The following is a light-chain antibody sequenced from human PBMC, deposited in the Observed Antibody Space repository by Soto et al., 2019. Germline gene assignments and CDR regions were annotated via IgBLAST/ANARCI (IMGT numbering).Light chain of an antibody. CDR1: QSVSSGY. J-gene: IGKJ1*01. Sequence: EIVLTQSPGTVSLSPGERATLSCRASQSVSSGYLACHQDNPGQPPRLLICRTTSRATGIPDRCSGSEAETDFTLTISMLEPDVSAVYYCQQYGRSPRTFGPGTKADIK. CDR2: RTT. V-gene: IGKV3-20*01. CDR3: QQYGRSPRT.